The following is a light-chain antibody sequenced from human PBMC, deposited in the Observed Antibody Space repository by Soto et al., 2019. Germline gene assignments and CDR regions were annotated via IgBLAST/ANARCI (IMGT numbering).Light chain of an antibody. V-gene: IGLV2-14*01. CDR1: SSDVGGYNY. CDR2: EVS. J-gene: IGLJ3*02. Sequence: QSALTQPASVSGSPGQSITISCTGTSSDVGGYNYVSWYQQHPGKAPKLMIYEVSNRPSGVSNRFSGSKSGNTASLTISGLQAEDGADYNCSSYTSSSARVFGGGTKLT. CDR3: SSYTSSSARV.